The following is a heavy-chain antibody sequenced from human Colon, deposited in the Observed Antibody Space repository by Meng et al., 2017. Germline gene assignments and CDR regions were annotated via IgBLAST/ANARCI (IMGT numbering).Heavy chain of an antibody. J-gene: IGHJ4*02. CDR1: GGSVSSGRHY. D-gene: IGHD1-26*01. CDR3: AGGPWELDY. Sequence: QGPLQESGPRLVRPSEPLSLPCTVSGGSVSSGRHYWSWIRQAPGKGLEWIGYIDYSRSINYYPSLKSRVTMSVDTSKNQFSLNLSSVTATDTAVYYCAGGPWELDYWGQGTLVTVSS. V-gene: IGHV4-61*01. CDR2: IDYSRSI.